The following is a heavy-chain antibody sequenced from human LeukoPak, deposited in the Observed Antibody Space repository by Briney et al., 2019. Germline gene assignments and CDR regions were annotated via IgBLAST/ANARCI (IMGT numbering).Heavy chain of an antibody. CDR1: GFTFSNYW. J-gene: IGHJ4*02. CDR2: IKQDGSEK. D-gene: IGHD6-13*01. CDR3: ARDVAAAGFDY. V-gene: IGHV3-7*01. Sequence: GGSLRLSCAASGFTFSNYWMSWVRQAPGKGLEWVANIKQDGSEKSYVGSVTGRFTISRDNAKNSLYLQMNSLRAEDTAVYYCARDVAAAGFDYWGQGTLVIVSS.